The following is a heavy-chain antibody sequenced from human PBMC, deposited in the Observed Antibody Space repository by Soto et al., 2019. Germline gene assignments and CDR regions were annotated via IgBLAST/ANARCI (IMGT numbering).Heavy chain of an antibody. CDR2: ISGSGDST. Sequence: PGGSLRLSCAASGFTFSSYAMSWVRQAPGKGLEWVSVISGSGDSTYYADSVKGRFTISRDNAKNSLYLQMNSLRAEDTAVYYCARVGPPSDYWGQGTLVTVSS. CDR1: GFTFSSYA. J-gene: IGHJ4*02. V-gene: IGHV3-23*01. CDR3: ARVGPPSDY.